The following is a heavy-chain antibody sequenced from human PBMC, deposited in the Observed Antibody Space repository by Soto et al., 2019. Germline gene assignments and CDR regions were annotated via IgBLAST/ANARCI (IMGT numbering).Heavy chain of an antibody. Sequence: QVQLVQPGAEVKNPGASVKVSCQASNYLFGAFGISWVRQAPGQGLEWMGWITPYNGNTHYAEKFQDRVTMTADKSTTTAYMAVRRLTSDDPAVYFCARISARRNDFDGWGQGTVVTVSS. CDR2: ITPYNGNT. V-gene: IGHV1-18*01. J-gene: IGHJ3*01. CDR1: NYLFGAFG. CDR3: ARISARRNDFDG.